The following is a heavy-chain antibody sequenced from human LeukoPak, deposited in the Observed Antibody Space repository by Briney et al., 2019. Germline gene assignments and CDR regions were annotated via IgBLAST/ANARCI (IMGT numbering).Heavy chain of an antibody. D-gene: IGHD4-17*01. Sequence: ASVKVSCKXSGYTFNSNGISWVRQAPGQGLEWMGWISGYNGNTNYSQKLQGRLTMTTDTSTSTAYMELRSLRSDDTAIYYCATTGDAFDIWGQGTMVTVSS. CDR1: GYTFNSNG. CDR3: ATTGDAFDI. V-gene: IGHV1-18*01. J-gene: IGHJ3*02. CDR2: ISGYNGNT.